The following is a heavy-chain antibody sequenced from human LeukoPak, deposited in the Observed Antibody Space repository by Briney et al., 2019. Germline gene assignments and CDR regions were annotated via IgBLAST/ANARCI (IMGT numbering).Heavy chain of an antibody. CDR1: GGSISGYY. Sequence: PSETLSLTCTVSGGSISGYYWSWIRQPPGKGLEWIGNIYYGGSTYYNPSLTSRVTISADTSKNHFSLKVSSVTAADTSVYYCARQPYSSIYYFDSWGQGTLVTVSS. V-gene: IGHV4-59*04. D-gene: IGHD6-13*01. CDR2: IYYGGST. CDR3: ARQPYSSIYYFDS. J-gene: IGHJ4*02.